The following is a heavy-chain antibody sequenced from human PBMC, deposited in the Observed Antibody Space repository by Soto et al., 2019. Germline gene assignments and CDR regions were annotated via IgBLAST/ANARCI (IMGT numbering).Heavy chain of an antibody. J-gene: IGHJ5*02. CDR3: ATSPDGVDCSGGSCYSTDWFDP. Sequence: ASVKVSCKVSGYTLTELSMHWVRQAPGKGLEWMGGFDPEDGETIYAQKFQGRVTMTEDTSTDTAYMELSSLRSEDTAVYYCATSPDGVDCSGGSCYSTDWFDPWGQGTLVTVSS. CDR2: FDPEDGET. V-gene: IGHV1-24*01. CDR1: GYTLTELS. D-gene: IGHD2-15*01.